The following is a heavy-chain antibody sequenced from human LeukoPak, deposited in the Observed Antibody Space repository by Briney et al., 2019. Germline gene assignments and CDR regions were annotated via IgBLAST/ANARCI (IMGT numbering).Heavy chain of an antibody. V-gene: IGHV1-2*02. CDR1: GYTFTGYY. D-gene: IGHD5-12*01. CDR2: INPNSGGT. Sequence: ASVKVSCEASGYTFTGYYMHWVRQAPGQGLEWMGWINPNSGGTNYAQKFQGRVTMTRDTSISTAYMELSRLRSDDTAVYYCARLNRYSGYDPAFDYWGQGTLVTVSS. CDR3: ARLNRYSGYDPAFDY. J-gene: IGHJ4*02.